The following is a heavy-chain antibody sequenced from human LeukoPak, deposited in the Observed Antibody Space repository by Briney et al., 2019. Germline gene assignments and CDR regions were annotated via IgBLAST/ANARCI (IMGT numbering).Heavy chain of an antibody. CDR2: IRYDGSNE. D-gene: IGHD1/OR15-1a*01. CDR1: GFIFSDYG. V-gene: IGHV3-30*02. Sequence: GGSLRLSCAASGFIFSDYGMHWVRQAPGKGLEWVAFIRYDGSNEYYLDSVKGRFTISRDTSRNTVYLQMNSLKTEDTGVYYCAKEGTASKTSDLDYWGQGALVTVSS. J-gene: IGHJ4*02. CDR3: AKEGTASKTSDLDY.